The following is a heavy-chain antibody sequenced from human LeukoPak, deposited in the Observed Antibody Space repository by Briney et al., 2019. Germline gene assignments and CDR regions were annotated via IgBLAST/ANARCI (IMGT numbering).Heavy chain of an antibody. V-gene: IGHV1-18*01. Sequence: ASVKVSCKASGYTFTSYGISWVRQAPGQGLEWMGWISAYNGNTNYAQKLQDRVTMTTDTSTSTAYMELRSLRSDDTAVYYCARDSGDYDFWSGYYDYWGQGTLVTVSS. CDR3: ARDSGDYDFWSGYYDY. CDR1: GYTFTSYG. J-gene: IGHJ4*02. D-gene: IGHD3-3*01. CDR2: ISAYNGNT.